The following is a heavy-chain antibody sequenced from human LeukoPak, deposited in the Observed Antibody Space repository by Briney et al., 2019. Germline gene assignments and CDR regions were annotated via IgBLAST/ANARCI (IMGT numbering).Heavy chain of an antibody. J-gene: IGHJ4*02. CDR3: ARRDDYGDYTPMAHY. CDR1: GFTFSYYG. Sequence: SLSLSCAASGFTFSYYGMNWVRQAPGKGLEWVSAISGSGGSTYYADSVKGRFTISSDNSKNTLYLQMNSLRAEDTAVYYCARRDDYGDYTPMAHYWGQGSQVNVSS. V-gene: IGHV3-23*01. D-gene: IGHD4-17*01. CDR2: ISGSGGST.